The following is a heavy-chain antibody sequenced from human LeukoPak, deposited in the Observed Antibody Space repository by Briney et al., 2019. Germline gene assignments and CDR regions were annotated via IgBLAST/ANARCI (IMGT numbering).Heavy chain of an antibody. CDR1: GFTFSSYA. CDR3: AKDRWASGWFDP. J-gene: IGHJ5*02. CDR2: ISGSGGST. Sequence: GGSLRLSCAASGFTFSSYAMSWVRQAPGKGLEWVSAISGSGGSTYYADSAKGRFTISRDNSKNTLYLQMNSLRAEDTAVYYCAKDRWASGWFDPWGQGTLVTVSS. D-gene: IGHD1-26*01. V-gene: IGHV3-23*01.